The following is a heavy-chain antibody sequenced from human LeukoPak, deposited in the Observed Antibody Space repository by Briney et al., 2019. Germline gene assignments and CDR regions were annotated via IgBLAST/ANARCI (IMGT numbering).Heavy chain of an antibody. CDR1: GFTFSSYW. J-gene: IGHJ4*02. D-gene: IGHD2-2*01. Sequence: GGSLRLSCAASGFTFSSYWMSWVRQAPGKGLEWVANIKQDGSEKYYVDSVKGRFTISRDNAKNSLYLQMNSLRAEDTAVYYCARDRGRSSTSCSNFDYWGQGTLVTVSS. CDR3: ARDRGRSSTSCSNFDY. CDR2: IKQDGSEK. V-gene: IGHV3-7*01.